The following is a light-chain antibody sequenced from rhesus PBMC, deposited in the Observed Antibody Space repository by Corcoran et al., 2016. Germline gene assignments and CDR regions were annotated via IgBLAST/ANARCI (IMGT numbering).Light chain of an antibody. J-gene: IGKJ1*01. Sequence: DIQMTQSPSSLSASVGDRVTITCRASQGISNWLAWYQQKPGKAPNLLIYKASRFQSGVPSRFSGSGSGTDFTRPISSLPPEDFATYYCQHYNSASPWTFGQGAKVEIK. CDR1: QGISNW. V-gene: IGKV1-21*01. CDR3: QHYNSASPWT. CDR2: KAS.